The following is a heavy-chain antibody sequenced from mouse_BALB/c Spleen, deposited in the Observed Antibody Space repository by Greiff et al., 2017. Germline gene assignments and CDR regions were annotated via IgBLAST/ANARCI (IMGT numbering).Heavy chain of an antibody. D-gene: IGHD2-14*01. CDR1: GYTFTSYW. CDR2: INPSTGYT. V-gene: IGHV1-7*01. CDR3: ATHRSWYFDG. Sequence: SGAELAKPGASVKMSCKASGYTFTSYWMHWVKQRPGQGLEWIGYINPSTGYTEYNQKFKDKATLTADKSSSTAYMQLSSLTSEDSAVYYCATHRSWYFDGWGAGTTVTVSS. J-gene: IGHJ1*01.